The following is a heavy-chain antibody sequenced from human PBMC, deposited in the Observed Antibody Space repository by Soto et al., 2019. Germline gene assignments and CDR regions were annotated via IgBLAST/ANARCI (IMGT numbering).Heavy chain of an antibody. CDR2: ISSGGDKT. Sequence: PGASLRLYGSPSGFTFSTYAMDWFRQAPAEGLEYVSAISSGGDKTYYADSVKGRFTISRDNSRNTLVLQMTSLRADDTAMYYCVAEEGKGLRPDCWGQVTLVIVS. CDR1: GFTFSTYA. CDR3: VAEEGKGLRPDC. V-gene: IGHV3-64D*06. D-gene: IGHD6-6*01. J-gene: IGHJ4*02.